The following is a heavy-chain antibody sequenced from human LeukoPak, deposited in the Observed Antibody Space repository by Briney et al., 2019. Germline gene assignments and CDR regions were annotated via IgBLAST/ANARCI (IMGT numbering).Heavy chain of an antibody. CDR3: ARLIGVADKHGMDV. J-gene: IGHJ6*02. D-gene: IGHD6-19*01. CDR2: IYTSGST. CDR1: GGSISSGSYY. V-gene: IGHV4-61*02. Sequence: SETLSLTCTVSGGSISSGSYYWSWIRQPAGKGLEWIGRIYTSGSTNYNPSLKSRVTISVDTSKNQFSLKLSSVTAADTAVYYCARLIGVADKHGMDVWGQGTTVTVSS.